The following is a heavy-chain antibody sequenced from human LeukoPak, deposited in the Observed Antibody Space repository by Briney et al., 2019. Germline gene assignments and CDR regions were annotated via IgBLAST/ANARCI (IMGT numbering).Heavy chain of an antibody. J-gene: IGHJ3*02. D-gene: IGHD3-3*01. CDR2: ISSSGSTI. V-gene: IGHV3-48*03. CDR3: ARMEDAFDI. CDR1: AFTFSSYE. Sequence: PGGSLRLSCAASAFTFSSYEMNWVRQAPGKGLEWVSYISSSGSTIYYADSVKGRFTISRDNAKNSLYLQMNSLRAEDTAVYYCARMEDAFDIWGQGTMVTVSS.